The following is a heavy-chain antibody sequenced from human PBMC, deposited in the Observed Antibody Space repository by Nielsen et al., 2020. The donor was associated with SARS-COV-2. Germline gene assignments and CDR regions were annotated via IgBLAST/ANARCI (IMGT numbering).Heavy chain of an antibody. V-gene: IGHV3-20*01. D-gene: IGHD6-19*01. CDR3: ARAPGPGYSSGWLDK. CDR2: INWNGAST. J-gene: IGHJ4*02. CDR1: GFTFDDYG. Sequence: GESLKISCAASGFTFDDYGMSWVRQGPGKGLEWVAGINWNGASTAYVDSVKGRFIISRDNAKNSLFLQMNSLRVEDTALYHCARAPGPGYSSGWLDKWGQGTLVTVSS.